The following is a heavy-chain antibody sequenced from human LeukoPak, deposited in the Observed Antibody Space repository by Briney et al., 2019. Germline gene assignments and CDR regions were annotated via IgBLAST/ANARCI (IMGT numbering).Heavy chain of an antibody. J-gene: IGHJ4*02. CDR2: INHSGST. D-gene: IGHD3-10*01. CDR3: ARGIGFGDFDY. V-gene: IGHV4-34*01. CDR1: GGSFSGYY. Sequence: SETLSLTCAVYGGSFSGYYWSWIRQPPGKGLEWIGEINHSGSTNYNPSLKSRVTISVDTSKNQFSLKLSSVTAADTAVYYCARGIGFGDFDYWGQGTLVTVSS.